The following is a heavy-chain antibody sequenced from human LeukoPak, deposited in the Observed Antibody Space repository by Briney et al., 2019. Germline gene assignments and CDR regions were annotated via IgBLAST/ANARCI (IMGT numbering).Heavy chain of an antibody. V-gene: IGHV1-69*13. CDR1: GYSFTSYD. CDR2: IIPIFGTA. Sequence: GASVKVSCKASGYSFTSYDISWVRQAPGQGLEWMGGIIPIFGTANYAQKFQGRVTITADESTSTAYMELSSLRSEDTAVYYCARDFPSGSYGGYFRDWGQGTLVTVSS. D-gene: IGHD3-10*01. J-gene: IGHJ4*02. CDR3: ARDFPSGSYGGYFRD.